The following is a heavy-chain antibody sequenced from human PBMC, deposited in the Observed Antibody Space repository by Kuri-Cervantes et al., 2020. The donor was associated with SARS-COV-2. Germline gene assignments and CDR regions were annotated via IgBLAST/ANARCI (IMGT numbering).Heavy chain of an antibody. D-gene: IGHD1-7*01. CDR2: TTDDGTNR. Sequence: LIISWAASGFTFSSYARHWVRLAPGRGLEWVAVTTDDGTNRYYADSVKGRFTISRDNSKNTLYLQMNSLRTEDTAVYNCARAFELLQYFDLWGRGTLVTVSS. J-gene: IGHJ2*01. V-gene: IGHV3-30-3*01. CDR3: ARAFELLQYFDL. CDR1: GFTFSSYA.